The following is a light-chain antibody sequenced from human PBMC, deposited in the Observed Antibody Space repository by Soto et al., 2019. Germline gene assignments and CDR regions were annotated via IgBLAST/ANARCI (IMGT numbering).Light chain of an antibody. J-gene: IGLJ2*01. Sequence: SYELTQPPSVSVSPGQTASIPCSGDKLGDKYASWYQQKPGQSPVLVIYQDTKRPSGIPERFSGSSSGSTATLTISGTQAMDEADYYCQAWDRNTAVFGGGTKVTVL. CDR1: KLGDKY. CDR2: QDT. CDR3: QAWDRNTAV. V-gene: IGLV3-1*01.